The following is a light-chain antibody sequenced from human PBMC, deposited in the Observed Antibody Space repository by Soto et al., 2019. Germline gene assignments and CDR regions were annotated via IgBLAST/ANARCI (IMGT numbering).Light chain of an antibody. V-gene: IGKV3-15*01. J-gene: IGKJ1*01. CDR2: GAS. CDR3: QQYNNWPET. CDR1: QSVSSK. Sequence: EIVLTQSPGTLSVSPGERATLSCRASQSVSSKLAWYQQKPGQAPRLLFYGASTGATGIPARFSGSGSETEFTLSISSLKSEDFAVYYCQQYNNWPETFGQGTKVEIE.